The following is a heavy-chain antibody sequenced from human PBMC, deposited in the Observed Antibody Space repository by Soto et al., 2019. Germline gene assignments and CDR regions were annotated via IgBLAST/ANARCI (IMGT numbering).Heavy chain of an antibody. J-gene: IGHJ6*02. Sequence: ASVKVSCKASGVTFSGYAMSWVRQAPGQGLEWMGGIIPIIGTANYAQKFQGRVTITADESTSTAYMELSSLRSEDTAVYYCATGGVIYGIAPRLSHYGMDVWGQGTTVTVSS. CDR2: IIPIIGTA. V-gene: IGHV1-69*13. D-gene: IGHD3-3*02. CDR1: GVTFSGYA. CDR3: ATGGVIYGIAPRLSHYGMDV.